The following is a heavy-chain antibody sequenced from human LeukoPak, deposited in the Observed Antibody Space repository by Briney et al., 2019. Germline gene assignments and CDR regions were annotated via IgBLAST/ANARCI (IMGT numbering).Heavy chain of an antibody. CDR1: GYTFTGYY. CDR3: ARERITMIGDSKKLDP. CDR2: INPNSGGT. Sequence: ASVKVSCKASGYTFTGYYMHWVRQAPGQGLEWMGWINPNSGGTNYAQKFQGWVTMTRDTSISTAYMELSRLRSDDTAVYYCARERITMIGDSKKLDPWAREPWSPSPQ. V-gene: IGHV1-2*04. J-gene: IGHJ5*02. D-gene: IGHD3-22*01.